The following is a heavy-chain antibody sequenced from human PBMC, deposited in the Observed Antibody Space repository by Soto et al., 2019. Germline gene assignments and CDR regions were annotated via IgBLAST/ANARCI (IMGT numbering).Heavy chain of an antibody. CDR2: ISYDGSNK. D-gene: IGHD3-22*01. J-gene: IGHJ4*02. CDR3: ARDPNYYDSSGYSPDY. CDR1: GFTFSSYA. V-gene: IGHV3-30-3*01. Sequence: VQLVESGGGVVQPGRSLRLSCAASGFTFSSYAMHWVRQAPGKGLEWVAVISYDGSNKYYADSVKGRFTISRDNSKNTLYLQMNSLRAEDTAVYYCARDPNYYDSSGYSPDYWGQGTLVTVSS.